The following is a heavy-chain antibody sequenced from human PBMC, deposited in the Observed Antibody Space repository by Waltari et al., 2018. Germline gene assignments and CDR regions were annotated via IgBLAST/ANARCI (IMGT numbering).Heavy chain of an antibody. CDR1: GYTFTDYF. CDR2: INPNSGDT. Sequence: QVQLVQSGAEVKKPGASVQVSCKAFGYTFTDYFIHWVRQAPGQGLEWMGRINPNSGDTNYAQKFQGRVTLTRDTSINTAYMELSSLKSDDTAVYYCARDLGSDYGNRDYWGQGTLVTVPS. V-gene: IGHV1-2*06. J-gene: IGHJ4*02. D-gene: IGHD4-17*01. CDR3: ARDLGSDYGNRDY.